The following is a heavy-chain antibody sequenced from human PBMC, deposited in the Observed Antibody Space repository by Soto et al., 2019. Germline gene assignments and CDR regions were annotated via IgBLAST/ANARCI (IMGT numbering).Heavy chain of an antibody. J-gene: IGHJ4*02. CDR3: ARARGARYFDY. CDR2: IYYSGST. V-gene: IGHV4-39*01. CDR1: GGSISSSSYY. Sequence: SETLSLTCTVSGGSISSSSYYWGWIRQPPGKGLEWIGSIYYSGSTSYNPSLKSRVTISVDTSKNQFSLKLSSVTAADTAVYYCARARGARYFDYWGQGTLVT. D-gene: IGHD2-15*01.